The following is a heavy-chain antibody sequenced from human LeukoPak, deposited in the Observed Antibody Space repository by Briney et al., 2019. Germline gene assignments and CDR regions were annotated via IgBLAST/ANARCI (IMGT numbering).Heavy chain of an antibody. V-gene: IGHV3-33*01. CDR1: GFIFSSYG. CDR2: IWYDGSSK. CDR3: ARDLGYCSGGSCYPRGFDY. Sequence: PGGSLRLSCAASGFIFSSYGMHWVRQAPGKGLEWVASIWYDGSSKYYADSVKGRFTISKDNSKNTLYLQMNSLRAEDTAVYYCARDLGYCSGGSCYPRGFDYWGQGTLVTVSS. D-gene: IGHD2-15*01. J-gene: IGHJ4*02.